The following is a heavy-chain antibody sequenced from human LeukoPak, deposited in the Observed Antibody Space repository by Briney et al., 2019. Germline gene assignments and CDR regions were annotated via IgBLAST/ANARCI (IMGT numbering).Heavy chain of an antibody. Sequence: GASVKVSRKASGGTFSSYAISWVRQAPGQGLEWMGWISAYNGNTNYAQKLQGRVTMTTDTSTSTAYMELRSLRSDDTAVYYCARIRDPHTLWFGELLPPPDYWGQGTLVTVSS. D-gene: IGHD3-10*01. CDR1: GGTFSSYA. J-gene: IGHJ4*02. V-gene: IGHV1-18*01. CDR2: ISAYNGNT. CDR3: ARIRDPHTLWFGELLPPPDY.